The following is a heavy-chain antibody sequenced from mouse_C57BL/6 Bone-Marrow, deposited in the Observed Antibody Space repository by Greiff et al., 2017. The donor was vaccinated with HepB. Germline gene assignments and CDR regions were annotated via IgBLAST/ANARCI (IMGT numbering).Heavy chain of an antibody. CDR2: ISSGGSYT. CDR1: GFTFSSYG. Sequence: EVQLQESGGDLVKPGGSLKLSCAASGFTFSSYGMSWVRQTPDKRLEWVATISSGGSYTYYPDSVKGRFTISRDNAKNTLYLQMSSLKSEDTAMYYCARTFYYGIFYWYFDVWGTGTTVTVSS. V-gene: IGHV5-6*01. D-gene: IGHD1-1*01. CDR3: ARTFYYGIFYWYFDV. J-gene: IGHJ1*03.